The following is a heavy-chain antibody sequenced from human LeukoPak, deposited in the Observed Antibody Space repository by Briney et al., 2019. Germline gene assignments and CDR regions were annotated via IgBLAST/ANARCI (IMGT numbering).Heavy chain of an antibody. CDR3: ARVGVIVGATTDDY. CDR1: GYTFTGYY. Sequence: ASVKVSCKASGYTFTGYYIHWVRQAPGQGLEWMGWINPNSGGTNYAQKFQGRVTVTRDTSISTAYMELSRLRSDDTAVYYCARVGVIVGATTDDYWGQGTLVTVSS. J-gene: IGHJ4*02. CDR2: INPNSGGT. D-gene: IGHD1-26*01. V-gene: IGHV1-2*02.